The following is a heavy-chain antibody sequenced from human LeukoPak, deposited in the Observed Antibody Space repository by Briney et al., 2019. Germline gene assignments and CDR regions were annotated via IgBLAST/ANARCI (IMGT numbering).Heavy chain of an antibody. CDR1: GFTFSDYY. Sequence: GGSLRLSCAASGFTFSDYYMSWIRQAPGKGLERVSYMSSSGSTIYYADSVKGRFTISRDNSKNTLYLQMNSLRAEDTAVYYCAKSRSYTVRDAFEIWGQGTKVTVSS. CDR3: AKSRSYTVRDAFEI. J-gene: IGHJ3*02. D-gene: IGHD3-10*01. CDR2: MSSSGSTI. V-gene: IGHV3-11*01.